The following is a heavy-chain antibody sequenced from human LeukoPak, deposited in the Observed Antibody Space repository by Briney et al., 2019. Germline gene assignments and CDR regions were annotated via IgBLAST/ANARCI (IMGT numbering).Heavy chain of an antibody. J-gene: IGHJ4*02. V-gene: IGHV5-51*01. D-gene: IGHD5-18*01. Sequence: GAALKISCEGSGSSFTSYWIGWVRPMPGKGLGWMGIIYPGDSDTRYSPSFQGQVTISADKSISTAYLQWSSLKASDTAMYYCARGEMVRNFDYWGQGTLVTVSS. CDR2: IYPGDSDT. CDR1: GSSFTSYW. CDR3: ARGEMVRNFDY.